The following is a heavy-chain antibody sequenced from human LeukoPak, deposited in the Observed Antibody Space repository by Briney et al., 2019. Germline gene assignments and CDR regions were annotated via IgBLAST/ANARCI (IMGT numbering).Heavy chain of an antibody. CDR2: ISYDGSHK. Sequence: GGSLRLSCAAPGFTFSSYAMHWVRQAPGKGLEWVAVISYDGSHKYYADSVKGRFTISRDNSKNTLYLQMNSLRAEDTAVYYCVVEIRVSCFLDYWGQGTLVTVSS. D-gene: IGHD2-15*01. V-gene: IGHV3-30-3*01. CDR1: GFTFSSYA. J-gene: IGHJ4*02. CDR3: VVEIRVSCFLDY.